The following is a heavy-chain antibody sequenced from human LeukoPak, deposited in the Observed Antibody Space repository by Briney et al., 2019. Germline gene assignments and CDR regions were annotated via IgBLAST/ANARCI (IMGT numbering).Heavy chain of an antibody. Sequence: SETLSLTCTVSSGSISTSNYYWGWVRQPPGKALEWIGNIFYTGSTYYSPSLKSRVTISLDTSRNQFSLRLNSVTAADTAVYYCARDTRLDGDAFDTWGQGTMVTVSS. CDR1: SGSISTSNYY. V-gene: IGHV4-39*07. CDR2: IFYTGST. CDR3: ARDTRLDGDAFDT. D-gene: IGHD2-2*03. J-gene: IGHJ3*02.